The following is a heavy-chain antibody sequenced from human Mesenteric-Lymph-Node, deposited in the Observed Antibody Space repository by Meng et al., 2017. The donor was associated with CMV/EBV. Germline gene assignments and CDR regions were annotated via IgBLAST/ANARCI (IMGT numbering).Heavy chain of an antibody. CDR1: GYTFTGYY. CDR2: INPNSGGT. Sequence: SGYTFTGYYMHWVRQAPGQGLEWMGWINPNSGGTKYAQKFQGRVTMTRDTSISTAYMEVSRLRSDDTAVYYCARSAVSDLPYYGLDVWGQGTMVTVSS. V-gene: IGHV1-2*02. CDR3: ARSAVSDLPYYGLDV. J-gene: IGHJ6*02. D-gene: IGHD2-8*01.